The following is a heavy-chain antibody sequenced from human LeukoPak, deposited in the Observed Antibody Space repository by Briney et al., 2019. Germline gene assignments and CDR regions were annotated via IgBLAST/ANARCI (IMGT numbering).Heavy chain of an antibody. D-gene: IGHD2-2*01. CDR2: MNPNSGNT. J-gene: IGHJ5*02. CDR1: GYTFTSYD. V-gene: IGHV1-8*01. CDR3: ARGLGVCSSTSCSNWFDP. Sequence: GASVKVSCKASGYTFTSYDINWARQATGQGLEWMGWMNPNSGNTGYAQKFQGRVTMTRNTSISTAYMELSSLRSEDTAVYYCARGLGVCSSTSCSNWFDPWGQGTLVTVSS.